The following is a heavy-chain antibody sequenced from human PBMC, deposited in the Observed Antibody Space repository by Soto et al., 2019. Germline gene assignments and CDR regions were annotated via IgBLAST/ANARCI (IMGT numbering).Heavy chain of an antibody. Sequence: PSETLFLTCTVSGGSISSSSYYWGWIRQPPGKGLEWIGSIYYSGSTYYNPSLKSRVTISVDTSKNQFSLKLSSVTAADAAVYYCARIAAAGTIWYFDYWGQGTLVTVSS. CDR1: GGSISSSSYY. CDR2: IYYSGST. J-gene: IGHJ4*02. CDR3: ARIAAAGTIWYFDY. D-gene: IGHD6-13*01. V-gene: IGHV4-39*01.